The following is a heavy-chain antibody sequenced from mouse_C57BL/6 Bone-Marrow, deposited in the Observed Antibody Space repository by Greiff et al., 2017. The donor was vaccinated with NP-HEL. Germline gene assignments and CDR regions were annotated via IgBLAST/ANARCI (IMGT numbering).Heavy chain of an antibody. D-gene: IGHD2-5*01. CDR1: EYEFPSHD. CDR2: INSDGGST. V-gene: IGHV5-2*03. J-gene: IGHJ1*03. CDR3: ARQNYSNSSYWYFDV. Sequence: EVKLEESGGGLVQPGESLKLSCESNEYEFPSHDMSWVRKTPEKRLELVAAINSDGGSTYYPDTMERRFIISRDNTKKTLYLQMGSLRSEDTALYYCARQNYSNSSYWYFDVWGTGTTVTVSS.